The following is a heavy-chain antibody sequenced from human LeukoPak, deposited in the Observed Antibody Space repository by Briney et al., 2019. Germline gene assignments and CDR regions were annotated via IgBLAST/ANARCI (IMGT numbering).Heavy chain of an antibody. Sequence: GGSLRLSCAASGFTFSSYAMSWVRQAPGKGLEWVSGISGSGSSTYYADSVKGRFTISRDNSKNTLYLQINSLRAEDTAVYYYARDLTRQHSTCNAAYWGQGTLVTVTS. CDR2: ISGSGSST. V-gene: IGHV3-23*01. CDR1: GFTFSSYA. J-gene: IGHJ4*02. D-gene: IGHD2-2*01. CDR3: ARDLTRQHSTCNAAY.